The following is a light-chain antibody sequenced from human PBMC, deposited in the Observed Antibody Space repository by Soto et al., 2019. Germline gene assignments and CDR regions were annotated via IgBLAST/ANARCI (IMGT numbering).Light chain of an antibody. CDR3: FSFTTTSTHV. J-gene: IGLJ1*01. V-gene: IGLV2-14*01. CDR2: DVS. Sequence: QCVLTKAGSLSGSHGQAVTISCTGTSGYGGGYDYVSWYQQHPGKAPKVLVYDVSKLPSGVSNRFSGSKSGNTAYLTISGLQVEDEAEYFCFSFTTTSTHVFVTGTKFTV. CDR1: SGYGGGYDY.